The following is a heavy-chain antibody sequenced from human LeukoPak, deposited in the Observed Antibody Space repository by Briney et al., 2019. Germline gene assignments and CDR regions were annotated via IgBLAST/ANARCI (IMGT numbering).Heavy chain of an antibody. CDR2: IWYDGSNK. J-gene: IGHJ4*02. CDR1: GFTFSSYG. CDR3: ARDHFPYCGGDCSPYYFDY. D-gene: IGHD2-21*02. V-gene: IGHV3-33*01. Sequence: GRSLRLSCAASGFTFSSYGMHWVRQAPDKGLEWVAVIWYDGSNKYYADSVKGRFTISRDNSKNTLYLQMNSLRAEDTAVYYCARDHFPYCGGDCSPYYFDYWGQGTLVTVSS.